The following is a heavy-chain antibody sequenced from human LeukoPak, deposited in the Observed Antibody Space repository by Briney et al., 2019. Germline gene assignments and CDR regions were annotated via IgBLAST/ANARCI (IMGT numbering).Heavy chain of an antibody. Sequence: GGSLRLSCAASGFTFSSYDMSWVRQAPGKGLEWVSAISGSGGSTYYADSVKGRFTISRDNSKNTLYLQMNSLRAEDTAVYYCARPSMVRGVRGWFDPWGQGTLVTVSS. J-gene: IGHJ5*02. CDR2: ISGSGGST. D-gene: IGHD3-10*01. CDR3: ARPSMVRGVRGWFDP. CDR1: GFTFSSYD. V-gene: IGHV3-23*01.